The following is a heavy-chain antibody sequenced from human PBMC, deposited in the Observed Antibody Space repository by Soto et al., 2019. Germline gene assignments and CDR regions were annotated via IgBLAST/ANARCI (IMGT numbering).Heavy chain of an antibody. J-gene: IGHJ6*02. V-gene: IGHV3-30-3*01. CDR1: GFTFNSYA. CDR2: ISYDGSIK. Sequence: GGSLRLSCAASGFTFNSYAMHWVRQAPGKGLEWVAIISYDGSIKYYADSVKGRFTISRDNSKNTLYLQMSSLRIEDTAVYYCARRYYDSSGYHSGYYYGMDVWGQGTTVTVSS. CDR3: ARRYYDSSGYHSGYYYGMDV. D-gene: IGHD3-22*01.